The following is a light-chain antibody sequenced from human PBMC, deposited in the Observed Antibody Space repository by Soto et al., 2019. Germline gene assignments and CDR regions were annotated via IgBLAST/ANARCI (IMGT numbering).Light chain of an antibody. V-gene: IGKV3-20*01. J-gene: IGKJ1*01. Sequence: EIVLTQSPGTLSLSPGERATLSCRASQSVTSNYLAWYQQKPGQTPRLLIYGASTRATGIPDRFSGSGSGTDFTLTISRLEPEDFAVYYCQQYYSSPWTFGLGTKVDIK. CDR3: QQYYSSPWT. CDR1: QSVTSNY. CDR2: GAS.